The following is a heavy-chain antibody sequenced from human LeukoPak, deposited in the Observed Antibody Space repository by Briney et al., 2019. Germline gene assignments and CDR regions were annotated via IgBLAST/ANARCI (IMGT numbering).Heavy chain of an antibody. J-gene: IGHJ5*02. Sequence: SQTLSLTCTVSGGSISSGGYYWSWIRQHPGKGLEWIGYIYYSGSTYYNPSLKSRVTISVDTSKNQFSLKLSSVTAADTAVYYCTRRGYSYGYWFDPWGQGTLVTVSS. CDR1: GGSISSGGYY. D-gene: IGHD5-18*01. CDR2: IYYSGST. CDR3: TRRGYSYGYWFDP. V-gene: IGHV4-31*03.